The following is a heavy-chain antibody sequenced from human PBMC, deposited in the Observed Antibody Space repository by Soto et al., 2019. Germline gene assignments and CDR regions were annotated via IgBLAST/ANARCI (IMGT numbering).Heavy chain of an antibody. V-gene: IGHV4-39*01. CDR3: ARQTNFHGNHRFFDY. CDR2: IYYSGST. Sequence: SETLSLTCTVSGGSIYSSSYSWGWIRQPPGKGLEWIGSIYYSGSTYYNPSLKRRVTISVDTSKSQFSLKLSSVTAADTAVYYCARQTNFHGNHRFFDYWGQGTLVTVSS. CDR1: GGSIYSSSYS. D-gene: IGHD4-17*01. J-gene: IGHJ4*02.